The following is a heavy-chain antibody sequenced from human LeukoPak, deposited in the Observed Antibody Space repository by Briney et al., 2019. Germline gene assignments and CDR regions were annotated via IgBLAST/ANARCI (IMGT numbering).Heavy chain of an antibody. CDR1: GGSISSSSYY. CDR3: ARVRRITMVRGVIQRWYFDY. Sequence: SETLSLTCTVSGGSISSSSYYWGWIRQPPGKGLEWIGSIDYSGSTYCNPSLKSRVTISVDTSKNQFSLKLSSVTAADTAVYYCARVRRITMVRGVIQRWYFDYWGQGTLVTVSS. CDR2: IDYSGST. J-gene: IGHJ4*02. V-gene: IGHV4-39*07. D-gene: IGHD3-10*01.